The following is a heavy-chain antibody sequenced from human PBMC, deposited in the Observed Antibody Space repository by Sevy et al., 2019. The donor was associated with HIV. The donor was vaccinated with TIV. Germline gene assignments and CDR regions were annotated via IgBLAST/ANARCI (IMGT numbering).Heavy chain of an antibody. Sequence: ASVKVSCKVSGYTLTELSMHWVRQAPGKGLEWMGGFDPEDGETIYAQKFQGRVTMTEDTSTDTAYMELSSLRSEDTAVYYCATDLRRYCSGGSCYCFDPWGQGTLVTVSS. J-gene: IGHJ5*02. V-gene: IGHV1-24*01. CDR3: ATDLRRYCSGGSCYCFDP. CDR1: GYTLTELS. CDR2: FDPEDGET. D-gene: IGHD2-15*01.